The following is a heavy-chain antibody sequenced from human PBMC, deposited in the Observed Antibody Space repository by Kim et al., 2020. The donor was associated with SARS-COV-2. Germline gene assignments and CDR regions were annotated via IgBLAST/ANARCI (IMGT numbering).Heavy chain of an antibody. CDR1: GGSISSYY. V-gene: IGHV4-59*13. CDR2: IYYSGST. Sequence: SETLSLTCTVSGGSISSYYWSWIRQPPGKGLEWIGYIYYSGSTNYNPSLKSRVTISVDTSKNQFSLKLSSVTAADTAVYYCARFRGYSSSRGFDYWGQGTLVTVSA. D-gene: IGHD6-6*01. J-gene: IGHJ4*02. CDR3: ARFRGYSSSRGFDY.